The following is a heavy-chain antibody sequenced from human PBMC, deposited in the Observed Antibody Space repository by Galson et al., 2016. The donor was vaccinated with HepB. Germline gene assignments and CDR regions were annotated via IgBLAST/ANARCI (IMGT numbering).Heavy chain of an antibody. D-gene: IGHD6-13*01. J-gene: IGHJ4*02. CDR2: IYWDDDR. CDR1: GLSLSTYGVG. Sequence: PALVKPTQTLTLTCTFSGLSLSTYGVGVGWIRQPPGKTLEWLALIYWDDDRRYSPSLENRLTITKDDAKNEVVLKMMNMDPMDTGTYFCALIRPSSFGPPDLWGQGALVTVSS. CDR3: ALIRPSSFGPPDL. V-gene: IGHV2-5*02.